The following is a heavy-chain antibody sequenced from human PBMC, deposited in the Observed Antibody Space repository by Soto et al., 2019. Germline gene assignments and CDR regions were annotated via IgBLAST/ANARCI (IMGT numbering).Heavy chain of an antibody. CDR2: INPSGGST. D-gene: IGHD6-13*01. J-gene: IGHJ4*02. Sequence: ASVKVSCKASGYTFTSYYMHWVRQAPGQGLEWMGIINPSGGSTSYAQKFQGRVTMTRDTSTSTVYMELSSLRSEDTAVYYCARAGIIRMSRSWTLDYWGQGTLVTVSS. CDR3: ARAGIIRMSRSWTLDY. V-gene: IGHV1-46*01. CDR1: GYTFTSYY.